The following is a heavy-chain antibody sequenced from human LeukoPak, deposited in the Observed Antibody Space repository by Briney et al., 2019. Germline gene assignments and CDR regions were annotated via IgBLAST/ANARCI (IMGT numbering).Heavy chain of an antibody. J-gene: IGHJ4*02. V-gene: IGHV3-53*01. CDR2: IYSDNT. D-gene: IGHD4-17*01. CDR3: ARVSPNTVTTLQYFDY. Sequence: GGSLRLSCTVSGFTVSSNSMSWVRQAPGKGLEWVSFIYSDNTHYSDSVKGRFTISRDNSKNTLYLQMNSLRAEDTAVYYCARVSPNTVTTLQYFDYWGQGTLVTVSS. CDR1: GFTVSSNS.